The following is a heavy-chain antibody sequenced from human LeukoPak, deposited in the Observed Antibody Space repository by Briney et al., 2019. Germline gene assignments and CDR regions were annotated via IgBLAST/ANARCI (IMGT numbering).Heavy chain of an antibody. D-gene: IGHD6-19*01. CDR2: ISYDGSNK. V-gene: IGHV3-30-3*01. Sequence: GGSLRLSCAASGFTFSSYATHWVRQAPGKGLEWVAVISYDGSNKYYADSVKGRFTISRDNSKNTLYLQMNSLRAEDTAVYYCARASGKYSSGQGDYWGQGTLVTVSS. CDR1: GFTFSSYA. CDR3: ARASGKYSSGQGDY. J-gene: IGHJ4*02.